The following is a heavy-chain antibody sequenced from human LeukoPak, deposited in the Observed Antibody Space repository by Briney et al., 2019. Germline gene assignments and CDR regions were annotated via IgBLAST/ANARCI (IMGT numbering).Heavy chain of an antibody. CDR1: GFTFSSHG. D-gene: IGHD6-25*01. J-gene: IGHJ4*02. V-gene: IGHV3-33*01. Sequence: PGGSLRLSCAASGFTFSSHGMHWVRQAPGKGLEWVAVIWYDGSNKYYGDSVKGRFTISRDNSKNTLYLELNSLRVEDTAVYYCGRGPGGLESLHPFDYWGQGTLVTVSS. CDR2: IWYDGSNK. CDR3: GRGPGGLESLHPFDY.